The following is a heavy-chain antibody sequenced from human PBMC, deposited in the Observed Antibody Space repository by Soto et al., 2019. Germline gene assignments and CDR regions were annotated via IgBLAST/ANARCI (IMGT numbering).Heavy chain of an antibody. CDR1: GGIFSSYA. V-gene: IGHV1-69*13. J-gene: IGHJ5*02. Sequence: GASVKVSCKASGGIFSSYAINWVRQAPGQGLEWMGVIIPIFGTTNYAQKFQGRVTITADESTSTAYMELSSLRSEDTAVYYCARAFRYCSGGSCYDDYGDPNVWFDPWGQGTLVTVSS. CDR3: ARAFRYCSGGSCYDDYGDPNVWFDP. CDR2: IIPIFGTT. D-gene: IGHD2-15*01.